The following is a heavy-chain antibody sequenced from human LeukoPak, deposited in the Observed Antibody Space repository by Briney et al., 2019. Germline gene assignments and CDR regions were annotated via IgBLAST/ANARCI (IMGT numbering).Heavy chain of an antibody. J-gene: IGHJ4*02. CDR1: GFSPSTSGMR. V-gene: IGHV2-70*04. D-gene: IGHD5-18*01. CDR3: ARINVDTAMVPYFDY. CDR2: IDWDDDK. Sequence: SGPTLVNPTQTLTLTCTFSGFSPSTSGMRVSWIRQPRGKALEWLARIDWDDDKYCSTSLKTRLTISKATSKNQVVLTMTNMDPVDTATYYCARINVDTAMVPYFDYWGQGTLVTASS.